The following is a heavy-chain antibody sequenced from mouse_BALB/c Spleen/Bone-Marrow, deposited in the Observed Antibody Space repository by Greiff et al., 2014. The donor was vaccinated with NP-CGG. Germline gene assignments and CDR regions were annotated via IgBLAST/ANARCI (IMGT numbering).Heavy chain of an antibody. D-gene: IGHD1-1*01. CDR2: IDPANGNT. CDR1: GFNFKDSY. CDR3: TRYYYGSSYFDY. V-gene: IGHV14-3*02. J-gene: IGHJ2*01. Sequence: EVQLQQSGAELVKPGASVKLSCKASGFNFKDSYMHWVKQRPEQGLEWIGRIDPANGNTKYDRKFQGKATITADTSSNTAYLQLSSLTSENTAVYYCTRYYYGSSYFDYWGQGTTLTVSS.